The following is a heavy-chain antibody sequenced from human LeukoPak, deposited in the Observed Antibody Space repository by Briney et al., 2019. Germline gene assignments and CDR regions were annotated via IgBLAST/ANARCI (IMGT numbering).Heavy chain of an antibody. D-gene: IGHD1-26*01. Sequence: GGSLRLSCAASGFTFSTNAMSWVRLAPGKGLEWVPAISGSGGNTYYADSVKGRFTISRDNSKNTLYVQMNRLRVEDTAVYYCAKDPGGSGSHYFDSWGQGTLVTVSS. CDR1: GFTFSTNA. J-gene: IGHJ4*02. V-gene: IGHV3-23*01. CDR3: AKDPGGSGSHYFDS. CDR2: ISGSGGNT.